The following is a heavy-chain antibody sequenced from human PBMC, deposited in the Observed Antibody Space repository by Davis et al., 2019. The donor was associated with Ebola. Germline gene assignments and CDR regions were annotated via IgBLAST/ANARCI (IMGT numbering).Heavy chain of an antibody. V-gene: IGHV3-30*03. CDR3: ARGHYDFWSGSLGLYYYYGMDV. J-gene: IGHJ6*02. CDR2: ISYDGSNK. Sequence: GESLKISCAASGFTFSSYDMHWVRQAPGKGLEWVAVISYDGSNKYYADSVKGRFTISRDNSKNTLYLQMNSLRAEDTAVYYCARGHYDFWSGSLGLYYYYGMDVWGQGTTVTVSS. CDR1: GFTFSSYD. D-gene: IGHD3-3*01.